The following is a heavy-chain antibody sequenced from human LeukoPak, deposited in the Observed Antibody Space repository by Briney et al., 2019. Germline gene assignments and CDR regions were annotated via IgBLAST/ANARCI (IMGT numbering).Heavy chain of an antibody. Sequence: GGPLRVSCAASGFTFSSYAMSWVRQAPGKGLEWVSVISGSGGSTYSADSVKGRFTISRDNSKNTLYLQMNSLRAEDTAVYFCAKSQDGGRLFHFDYWGQGALVTVSS. J-gene: IGHJ4*02. CDR3: AKSQDGGRLFHFDY. CDR1: GFTFSSYA. D-gene: IGHD1-26*01. V-gene: IGHV3-23*01. CDR2: ISGSGGST.